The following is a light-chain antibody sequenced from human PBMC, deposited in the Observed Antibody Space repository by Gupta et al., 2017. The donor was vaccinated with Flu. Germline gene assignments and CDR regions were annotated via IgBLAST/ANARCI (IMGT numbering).Light chain of an antibody. CDR3: QQSYSPPWT. V-gene: IGKV1-39*01. CDR2: VSS. Sequence: QHKPGKAPKLLIYVSSTLQSGVPSGFSGSGFGTYFTLTINSLQPEDFATYYCQQSYSPPWTFGQGTKVEIK. J-gene: IGKJ1*01.